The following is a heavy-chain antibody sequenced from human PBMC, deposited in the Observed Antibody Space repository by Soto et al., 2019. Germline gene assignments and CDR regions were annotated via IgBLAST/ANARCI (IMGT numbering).Heavy chain of an antibody. CDR2: ISGSGGST. CDR1: GFTFSSYA. V-gene: IGHV3-23*01. D-gene: IGHD3-22*01. J-gene: IGHJ4*02. Sequence: EVQLLESGGGLVQPGGSLRLSCAASGFTFSSYAMSWVRQAPGKGLEWVSAISGSGGSTYYADSVKGRFTISRDNSKNTLYLQINSLRAEDTAVYYCAKRGYDSSGYGLSPPPPFDYWGQGTLVTVSS. CDR3: AKRGYDSSGYGLSPPPPFDY.